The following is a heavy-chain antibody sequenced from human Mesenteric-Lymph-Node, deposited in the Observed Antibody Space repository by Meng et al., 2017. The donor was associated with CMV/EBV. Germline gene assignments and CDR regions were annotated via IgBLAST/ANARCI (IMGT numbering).Heavy chain of an antibody. V-gene: IGHV4-34*01. J-gene: IGHJ4*02. CDR1: GGCFSSYY. D-gene: IGHD4-23*01. Sequence: QGKHQQWAVGLLHPSASLPLTSAVYGGCFSSYYCSWICKPQRKGLEWIWEINHSGSTNYNSSLKSRVTISVDTSKNQFYLTLSSVTAADTAVYYCARHQRWLKSEGGFNYWGQGTLVTVSS. CDR2: INHSGST. CDR3: ARHQRWLKSEGGFNY.